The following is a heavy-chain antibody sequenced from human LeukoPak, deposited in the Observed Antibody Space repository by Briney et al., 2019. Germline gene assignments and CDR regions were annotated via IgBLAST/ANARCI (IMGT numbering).Heavy chain of an antibody. J-gene: IGHJ5*02. D-gene: IGHD3-10*01. Sequence: GASVNVSCKASGGTFSSYAISWVRQAPGQGLEWMGGIIPIFGTANYAQKFQGRVTITADESTSTAYMELSSLRSEDTAVYYCARGSMVRGVVFDPWGQGTLVTVSS. CDR3: ARGSMVRGVVFDP. CDR2: IIPIFGTA. CDR1: GGTFSSYA. V-gene: IGHV1-69*01.